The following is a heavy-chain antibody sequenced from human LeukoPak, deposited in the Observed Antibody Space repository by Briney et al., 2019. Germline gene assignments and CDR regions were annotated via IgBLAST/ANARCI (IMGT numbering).Heavy chain of an antibody. D-gene: IGHD6-19*01. CDR1: GGSISSGGYY. J-gene: IGHJ4*02. Sequence: PSQTLSLTCTVSGGSISSGGYYWSWIRQHPGKGLEWIGSIYYSGSTYYNPSPKSRVTVSVDTSKNQFSLKLSSVTAADTAVYYCARHGSSGWYNGDYFDYWGQGTLVTVSS. CDR3: ARHGSSGWYNGDYFDY. CDR2: IYYSGST. V-gene: IGHV4-30-2*03.